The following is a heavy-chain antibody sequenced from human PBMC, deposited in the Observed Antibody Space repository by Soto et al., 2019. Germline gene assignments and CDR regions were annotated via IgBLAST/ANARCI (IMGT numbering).Heavy chain of an antibody. D-gene: IGHD6-6*01. J-gene: IGHJ3*02. V-gene: IGHV4-34*01. CDR3: AKKIAARPFWAHDAFDI. CDR2: INDSGST. Sequence: PSETLSLTCAVYGGSFSGYYWSWLRQTPGKGLEWIRKINDSGSTNHNPSLKSRVTILVDTPKNQFSLKLSSVTAADTAVYYCAKKIAARPFWAHDAFDIWGQGTMVTVSS. CDR1: GGSFSGYY.